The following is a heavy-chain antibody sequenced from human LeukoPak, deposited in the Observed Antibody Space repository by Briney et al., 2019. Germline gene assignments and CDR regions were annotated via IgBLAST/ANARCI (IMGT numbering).Heavy chain of an antibody. D-gene: IGHD1-26*01. Sequence: ASVKVSCKASGYTFNGYYMHWVRQAPAQGLEWMGWINPNSGGTNYAQKFQGRVTTTRDTSISTAYMELSRLRSDDTAVYYCAAGATREPFDYWGQGTLVTVSS. CDR1: GYTFNGYY. CDR2: INPNSGGT. CDR3: AAGATREPFDY. V-gene: IGHV1-2*02. J-gene: IGHJ4*02.